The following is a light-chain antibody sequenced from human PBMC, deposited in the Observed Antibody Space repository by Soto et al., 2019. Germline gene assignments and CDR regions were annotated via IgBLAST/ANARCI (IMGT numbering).Light chain of an antibody. V-gene: IGKV3-15*01. J-gene: IGKJ1*01. CDR2: GAS. CDR3: QQYNDWPQT. Sequence: EIVMTQSPGTLSLSPGERATLSCRASQSVSTNLAWYQQIPGQAPRLLIYGASTRATGLPARFSGSGSGTEFTLAISSLQSEDFAVYYCQQYNDWPQTLGLVTTVEIK. CDR1: QSVSTN.